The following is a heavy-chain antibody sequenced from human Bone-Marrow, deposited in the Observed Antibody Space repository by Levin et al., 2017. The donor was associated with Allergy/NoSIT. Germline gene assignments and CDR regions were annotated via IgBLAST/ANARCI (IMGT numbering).Heavy chain of an antibody. D-gene: IGHD4-23*01. V-gene: IGHV4-59*01. CDR3: ARAIPSGGNSYYYYYMDV. J-gene: IGHJ6*03. CDR2: IYYSGST. Sequence: PSQTLSLPCTVSGGSISTYYWSWIRQPPEKRLEWIGYIYYSGSTKYNPSLKSRVTLLVDTSKNLFSLKLSSVTAADSAVYFCARAIPSGGNSYYYYYMDVWGKGTTVTVSS. CDR1: GGSISTYY.